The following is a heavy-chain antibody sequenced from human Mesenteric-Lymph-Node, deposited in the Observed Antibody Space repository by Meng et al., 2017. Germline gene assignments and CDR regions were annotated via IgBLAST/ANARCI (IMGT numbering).Heavy chain of an antibody. CDR3: AKDFDREN. CDR2: IQGDGGLT. V-gene: IGHV3-20*04. J-gene: IGHJ4*02. CDR1: GLTFDDYG. Sequence: EVHLVASGAGVVRPGGSLRLACAASGLTFDDYGMKRVRQVPGKGPVWVSRIQGDGGLTMYADSVKGRFTISRDNAKNMVYLQMDSLRAEDTAVYYCAKDFDRENWGQGTLVTVSS.